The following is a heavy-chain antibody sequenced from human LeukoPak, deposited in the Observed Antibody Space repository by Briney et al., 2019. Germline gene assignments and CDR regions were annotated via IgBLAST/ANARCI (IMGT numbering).Heavy chain of an antibody. J-gene: IGHJ4*02. CDR1: GGSISSGDYY. Sequence: SQTLSLTCTVSGGSISSGDYYWSWIRQPPGKGLEWIGYIYYSGSTNYNPSLKSRVTISVDTSKNQFSLKLSSVTAADTAVYYCAAYYPPLGYFDYWGQGTLVTVSS. V-gene: IGHV4-30-4*08. CDR3: AAYYPPLGYFDY. CDR2: IYYSGST. D-gene: IGHD2-8*01.